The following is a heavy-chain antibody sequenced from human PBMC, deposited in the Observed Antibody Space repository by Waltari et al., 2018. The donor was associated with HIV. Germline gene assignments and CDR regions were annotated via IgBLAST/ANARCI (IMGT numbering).Heavy chain of an antibody. V-gene: IGHV3-48*02. CDR2: ISGRSSTM. D-gene: IGHD4-17*01. Sequence: EVHLVESGGDLVQPGGSLRLSCAASGFSFRSFGMIWVRQAPGKGLEWISYISGRSSTMYYADSVKGRFTISRDNAKNSVYLQMDSLRDEDTAVYYCARADVTTFDYWGQGARVTVSS. J-gene: IGHJ4*02. CDR1: GFSFRSFG. CDR3: ARADVTTFDY.